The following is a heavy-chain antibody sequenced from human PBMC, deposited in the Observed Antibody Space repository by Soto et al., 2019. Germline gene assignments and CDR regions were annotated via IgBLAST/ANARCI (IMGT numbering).Heavy chain of an antibody. CDR1: GYTFTSYD. J-gene: IGHJ6*02. D-gene: IGHD6-6*01. Sequence: QVQLVQSWAAVKKPGASVKVSCKASGYTFTSYDINWVRQATGQGLEWMGWMNPNSGNTGYAQKFQGRVTMTRNTSISTAYMELSSLRSEDTAVYYCARGGWRSSSLGVYYYYGMDVWGQGTTVTVSS. CDR3: ARGGWRSSSLGVYYYYGMDV. CDR2: MNPNSGNT. V-gene: IGHV1-8*01.